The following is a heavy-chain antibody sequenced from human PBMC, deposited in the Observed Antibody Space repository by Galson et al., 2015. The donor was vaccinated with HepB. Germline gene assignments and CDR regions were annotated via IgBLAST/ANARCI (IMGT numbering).Heavy chain of an antibody. CDR2: ISRSGGSA. CDR1: GFTFKDYA. CDR3: AKDREVGYCSGGSRSPPDS. Sequence: SLRLSCAVSGFTFKDYAMSWVRQAPGKGLERVSGISRSGGSASYADSVKGRFTISRDNSKNTLFLEISSLRAEDTAIYYCAKDREVGYCSGGSRSPPDSWGQGTLVTVSS. J-gene: IGHJ4*02. D-gene: IGHD2-15*01. V-gene: IGHV3-23*01.